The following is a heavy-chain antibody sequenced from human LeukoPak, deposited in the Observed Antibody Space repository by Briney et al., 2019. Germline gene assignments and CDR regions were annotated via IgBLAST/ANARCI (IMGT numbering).Heavy chain of an antibody. D-gene: IGHD3-10*01. V-gene: IGHV3-30*18. J-gene: IGHJ4*02. CDR3: AKDRFYYGSGSPFDY. CDR2: ISYDGSNK. Sequence: GGSLRLSCAASGFTFSSYGMHWVRQAPGKGLEWVAVISYDGSNKYYADSVKGRFTISRDNSKNTLYLQMNSLRAEDTAVYYCAKDRFYYGSGSPFDYWGQGTLVTVSP. CDR1: GFTFSSYG.